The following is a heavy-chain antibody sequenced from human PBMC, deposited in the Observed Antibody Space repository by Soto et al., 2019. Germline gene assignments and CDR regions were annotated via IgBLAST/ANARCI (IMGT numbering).Heavy chain of an antibody. CDR1: GYPFTTYY. CDR2: INPSGGST. CDR3: AKAVVPADNYGMDV. V-gene: IGHV1-46*01. Sequence: ASVKVPCRVSGYPFTTYYMHWVRQAPGQGLEWMGIINPSGGSTSYAQKFQGRVTMTRDTSTSTVYMELSSLRSEDTAVYYCAKAVVPADNYGMDVWGQGTTVTVSS. J-gene: IGHJ6*02. D-gene: IGHD2-2*01.